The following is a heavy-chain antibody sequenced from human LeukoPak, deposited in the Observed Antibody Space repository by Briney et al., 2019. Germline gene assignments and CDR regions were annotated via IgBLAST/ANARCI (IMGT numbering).Heavy chain of an antibody. CDR1: GFTFSSYA. J-gene: IGHJ6*03. CDR2: ISYDGSNK. V-gene: IGHV3-30*04. D-gene: IGHD6-19*01. CDR3: APRIAVAGPYMDV. Sequence: PGGSLRPSCAASGFTFSSYAMHWVRQAPGKGLEWVAVISYDGSNKYYADSVKGRFTISRDNAKNTLYLQMNSLRAEDTAVYYCAPRIAVAGPYMDVWGKGTTVTVSS.